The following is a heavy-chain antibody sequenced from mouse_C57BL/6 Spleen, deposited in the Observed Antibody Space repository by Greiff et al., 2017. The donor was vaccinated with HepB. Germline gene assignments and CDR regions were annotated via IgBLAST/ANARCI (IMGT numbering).Heavy chain of an antibody. Sequence: EVQLVESGGGLVQPKGSLKLSCAASGFSFNTYAMNWVRQAPGKGLEWVARIRSKSNNYATYYADSVKDRFTISRDDSESMLYLQMNNLKTEDTAMYYCVRQGPIYYDYDGGFAYWGQGTLVTVSA. V-gene: IGHV10-1*01. D-gene: IGHD2-4*01. CDR1: GFSFNTYA. J-gene: IGHJ3*01. CDR2: IRSKSNNYAT. CDR3: VRQGPIYYDYDGGFAY.